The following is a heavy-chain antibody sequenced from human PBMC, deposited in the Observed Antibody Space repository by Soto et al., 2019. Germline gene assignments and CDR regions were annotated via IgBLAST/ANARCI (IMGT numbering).Heavy chain of an antibody. CDR3: AREYRGVIITGKRNSKSFDY. V-gene: IGHV3-30-3*01. D-gene: IGHD3-10*01. CDR2: ISYDGSNK. J-gene: IGHJ4*02. Sequence: GGSLRLSCAASGFTFSSYAMHWVRQAPGKGLEWVAVISYDGSNKYYADSVKGRFTISRDNSKNTLYLQMNSLRAEDTAVYYCAREYRGVIITGKRNSKSFDYWGQGTLVTVSS. CDR1: GFTFSSYA.